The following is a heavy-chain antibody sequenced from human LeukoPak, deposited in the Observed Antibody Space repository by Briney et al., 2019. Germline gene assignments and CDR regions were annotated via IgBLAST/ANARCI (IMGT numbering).Heavy chain of an antibody. Sequence: SETLSLTCAVYGGSFSGYYWSWIRQPPGKGLEWIGEINHSGSTNYNPSLKSRVTISVDTSKNQFSLRLSSVTAADTAVYYCAGPTIFGATGGYWGQGTLVTVSS. CDR3: AGPTIFGATGGY. D-gene: IGHD3-3*01. V-gene: IGHV4-34*01. J-gene: IGHJ4*02. CDR1: GGSFSGYY. CDR2: INHSGST.